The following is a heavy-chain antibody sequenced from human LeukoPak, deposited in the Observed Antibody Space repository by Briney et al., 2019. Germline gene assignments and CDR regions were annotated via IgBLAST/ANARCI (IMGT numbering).Heavy chain of an antibody. D-gene: IGHD2-2*01. CDR2: IYSSGST. J-gene: IGHJ4*02. CDR1: GGSISSYY. CDR3: ARALYCSSTGCFYFDY. V-gene: IGHV4-4*07. Sequence: PSETLSLTCTVSGGSISSYYWSWIRQPAGKGLEWIGRIYSSGSTNYNPSLKSRVTMSVDTSKNQFSLKLTSVTAADTAVYYCARALYCSSTGCFYFDYWGQGTLVTVSS.